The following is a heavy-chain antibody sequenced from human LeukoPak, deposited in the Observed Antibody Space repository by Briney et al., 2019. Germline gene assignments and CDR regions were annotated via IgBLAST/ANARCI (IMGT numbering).Heavy chain of an antibody. Sequence: GGSLRLSCAASGFTFDDYAMHWVRQAPGKGLEWVSGISWNSGSIVYADSVKGRFTISRDNAKNSLYLQMNSLRAEDTALYYCAKDISGYSYGPVDYWGQGTLVTVSS. V-gene: IGHV3-9*01. CDR2: ISWNSGSI. J-gene: IGHJ4*02. CDR3: AKDISGYSYGPVDY. CDR1: GFTFDDYA. D-gene: IGHD5-18*01.